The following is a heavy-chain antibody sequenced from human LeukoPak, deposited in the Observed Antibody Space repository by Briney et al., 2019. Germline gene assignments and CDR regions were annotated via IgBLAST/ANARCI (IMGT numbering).Heavy chain of an antibody. J-gene: IGHJ4*02. CDR1: GYTFTGYY. CDR2: IIPIFGTA. V-gene: IGHV1-69*05. Sequence: GASVKVSCKASGYTFTGYYMHWVRQAPGQGLEWMGRIIPIFGTANYAQKFQGRVTITTDESTSTAYMELSSLRSEDTAVYYCARGPPRIYDSGGYFDYWGQGTLVTVSS. D-gene: IGHD3-22*01. CDR3: ARGPPRIYDSGGYFDY.